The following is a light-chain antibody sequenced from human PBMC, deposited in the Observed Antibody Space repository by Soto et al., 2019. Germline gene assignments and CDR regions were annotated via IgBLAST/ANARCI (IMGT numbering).Light chain of an antibody. V-gene: IGKV3-11*01. Sequence: EIVLTQSPATLSLSPGERATLSCRASQSFSSYLAWYQQKPGQAPRLLIYDASNRATGIPARFSGSGSGTDFTPTISSLEAEDFAVYYCQQRSNWPRVTFGQGTRLEIK. CDR2: DAS. CDR3: QQRSNWPRVT. J-gene: IGKJ5*01. CDR1: QSFSSY.